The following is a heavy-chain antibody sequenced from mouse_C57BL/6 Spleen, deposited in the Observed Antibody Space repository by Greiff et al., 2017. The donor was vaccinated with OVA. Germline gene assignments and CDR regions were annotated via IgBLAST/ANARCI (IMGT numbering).Heavy chain of an antibody. Sequence: EVQRVESGGGLVKPGGSLKLSCAASGFTFSDYGMHWVRQAPEKGLEWVAYISSGSSTIYYADTVKGRFTISRDNAKNTLFLQMTSLRSEDTAMYYCAREYYYGTTKTYFDYWGQGTTLTVSS. CDR2: ISSGSSTI. CDR1: GFTFSDYG. CDR3: AREYYYGTTKTYFDY. D-gene: IGHD1-1*01. V-gene: IGHV5-17*01. J-gene: IGHJ2*01.